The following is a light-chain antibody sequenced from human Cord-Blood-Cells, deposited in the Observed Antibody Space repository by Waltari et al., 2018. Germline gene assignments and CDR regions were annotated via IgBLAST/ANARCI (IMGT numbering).Light chain of an antibody. CDR2: AAS. CDR1: QSISSY. J-gene: IGKJ2*03. CDR3: QHSYRTPYS. Sequence: DIQMPQSPSSLSASVGDRVTITCRASQSISSYLNRYQQKPGKAPKLLIYAASSWQSGIPARFSRSGSLTDFTLTISSLQPEDFATYYCQHSYRTPYSFGQGTKREIK. V-gene: IGKV1-39*01.